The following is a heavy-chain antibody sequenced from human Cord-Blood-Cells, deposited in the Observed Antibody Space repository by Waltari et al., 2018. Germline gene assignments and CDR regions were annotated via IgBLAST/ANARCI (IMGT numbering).Heavy chain of an antibody. CDR3: ARVWSGNYPYYYYYYMDV. V-gene: IGHV4-61*01. Sequence: QVQLQESGPGLVKPSETLSLTCTVPGGSVSSGSYYWSWIRQPPGKGLEWIGYIYYSGSTNYNPSLKSRVTISVDTSKNQFSLKLSSVTAADTAVYYCARVWSGNYPYYYYYYMDVWGKGTTVTVSS. CDR1: GGSVSSGSYY. D-gene: IGHD4-4*01. CDR2: IYYSGST. J-gene: IGHJ6*03.